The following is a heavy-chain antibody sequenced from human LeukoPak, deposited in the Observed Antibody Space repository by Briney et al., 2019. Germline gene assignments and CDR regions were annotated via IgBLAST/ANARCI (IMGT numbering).Heavy chain of an antibody. V-gene: IGHV3-23*01. Sequence: PGGSLRLSCAASGFTFSSYAMGWVRQTPGKGLEWVSAISGSGGSTYYADSVKGRFTISRDNSKNTLYLQMNSLRAEDTAVYYCAKDREYYGSGSYYRPINWFDPWGQGTLVTVSS. CDR3: AKDREYYGSGSYYRPINWFDP. CDR2: ISGSGGST. CDR1: GFTFSSYA. D-gene: IGHD3-10*01. J-gene: IGHJ5*02.